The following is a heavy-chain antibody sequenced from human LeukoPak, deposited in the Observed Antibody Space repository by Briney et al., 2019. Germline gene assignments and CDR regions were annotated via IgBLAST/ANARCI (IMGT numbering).Heavy chain of an antibody. CDR2: IFYSGKI. J-gene: IGHJ5*02. CDR3: AREVYYFIDP. V-gene: IGHV4-61*01. Sequence: SETLSLTCTVSGGSISSSSYYWSWIRQPPGKGLEWIGYIFYSGKINYNPSLKSRVTISVDTSKNQFSLKLSSVTAADTAVYYCAREVYYFIDPWGQGTLVTVSS. CDR1: GGSISSSSYY. D-gene: IGHD3-16*01.